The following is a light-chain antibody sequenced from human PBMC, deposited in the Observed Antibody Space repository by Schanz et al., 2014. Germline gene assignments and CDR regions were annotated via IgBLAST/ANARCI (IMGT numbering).Light chain of an antibody. CDR1: QSVSSK. CDR2: GAS. CDR3: QQYNNWPLT. Sequence: EIVMTQSPATLSVSPGESATLSCRASQSVSSKLAWYQQKPGQAPRLLIYGASTRATGIPAKFSGSGSGTDFTLTISSLQSEDFAVYYCQQYNNWPLTFGQGTRLEIK. J-gene: IGKJ5*01. V-gene: IGKV3-15*01.